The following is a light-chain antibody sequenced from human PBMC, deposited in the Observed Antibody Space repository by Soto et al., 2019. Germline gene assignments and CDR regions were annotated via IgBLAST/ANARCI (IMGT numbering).Light chain of an antibody. Sequence: EIVLTQSPGTLSLSPGERATLSCRASQSVSSSYLAWYQQKPGQAPRLLIYGASGRATGIPGRFSGSGSGTDFTLTISRLEPEDFAVYYCQQYGSSIFTFGPGTKVDIK. CDR3: QQYGSSIFT. CDR1: QSVSSSY. CDR2: GAS. J-gene: IGKJ3*01. V-gene: IGKV3-20*01.